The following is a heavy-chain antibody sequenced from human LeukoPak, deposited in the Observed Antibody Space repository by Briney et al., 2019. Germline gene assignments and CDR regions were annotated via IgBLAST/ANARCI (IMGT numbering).Heavy chain of an antibody. CDR2: ISAYNGNT. J-gene: IGHJ6*03. D-gene: IGHD3-10*01. V-gene: IGHV1-18*01. Sequence: ASVKVSCKASGYTFTSYGISWVRQAPGQGLEWMGWISAYNGNTNYAQKLQGRVTMTTDTSTSTAYMELRSLRSDDTAVYYCARTYYYGSGIHYYYYYMDVWGKGTTVTVSS. CDR1: GYTFTSYG. CDR3: ARTYYYGSGIHYYYYYMDV.